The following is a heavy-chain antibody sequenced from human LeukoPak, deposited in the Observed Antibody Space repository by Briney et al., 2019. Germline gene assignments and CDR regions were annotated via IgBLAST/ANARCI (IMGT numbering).Heavy chain of an antibody. CDR3: AKGRGSDTSCYDY. J-gene: IGHJ4*02. D-gene: IGHD2-2*01. CDR1: GFTFSSYA. V-gene: IGHV3-23*01. Sequence: GGSLRLSCAASGFTFSSYAMSWVRQAPGEGLEWVSTISGSGGTTYYADSVKGRFTISRDNSKNMLYLQTNSPRGEDTAVYYCAKGRGSDTSCYDYWGQGTLVTVSS. CDR2: ISGSGGTT.